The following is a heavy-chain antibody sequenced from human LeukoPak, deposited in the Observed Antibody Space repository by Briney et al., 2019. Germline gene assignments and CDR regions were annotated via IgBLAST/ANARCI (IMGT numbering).Heavy chain of an antibody. V-gene: IGHV3-11*01. D-gene: IGHD5-18*01. CDR1: GFTFSDYY. CDR2: ISSSGSTI. J-gene: IGHJ4*02. Sequence: GRSLRLSCAASGFTFSDYYMSWIRQAPGKGLEWVPYISSSGSTIYYADSVKGRFTISRDNAKNSLYLQMNSLRAEDTAIYYCARDGHSYGPDYWGQGTLVTVSS. CDR3: ARDGHSYGPDY.